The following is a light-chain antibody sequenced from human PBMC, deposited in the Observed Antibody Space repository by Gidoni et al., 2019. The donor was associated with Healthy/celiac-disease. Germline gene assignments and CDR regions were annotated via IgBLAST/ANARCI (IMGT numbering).Light chain of an antibody. J-gene: IGKJ4*01. Sequence: DIVMTQSPDSLAVSLGERATINCKSSQSVLYSSNNKNYLAWYQQKPGQPPKLLIYWASTRESGVPDRFSGSGSGTDFPLTICSLHAEDVAVYYCQQYYSPPRSTFGGGTKVEIK. CDR2: WAS. CDR1: QSVLYSSNNKNY. CDR3: QQYYSPPRST. V-gene: IGKV4-1*01.